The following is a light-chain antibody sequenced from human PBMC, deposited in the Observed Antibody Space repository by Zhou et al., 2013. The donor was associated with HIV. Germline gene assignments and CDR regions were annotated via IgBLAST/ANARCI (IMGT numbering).Light chain of an antibody. V-gene: IGKV3-20*01. Sequence: EIVLTQSPGTLSLSPGERATLSCRASESLTSGWLAWYQQTPGQAPRLLIHDASSRATGIPDRFTGSGSGTDFTLTISRLESEDFGVFYCQQYETSPWTFGQGTTVEIK. CDR2: DAS. J-gene: IGKJ1*01. CDR3: QQYETSPWT. CDR1: ESLTSGW.